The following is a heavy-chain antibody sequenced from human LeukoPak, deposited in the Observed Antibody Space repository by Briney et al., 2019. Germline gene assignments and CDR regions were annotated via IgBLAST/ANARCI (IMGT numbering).Heavy chain of an antibody. J-gene: IGHJ6*03. D-gene: IGHD6-6*01. Sequence: ASVKVSCKASGGTFSSYAISWVRQAPGQGLEWMGGIIPIFGTANYAQKFQGRVTITADESTSTAYMELSSLRSEDTAVYYCAREVIPRGQLVHTSYYMDVWGKGTTVTVSS. CDR3: AREVIPRGQLVHTSYYMDV. CDR1: GGTFSSYA. CDR2: IIPIFGTA. V-gene: IGHV1-69*13.